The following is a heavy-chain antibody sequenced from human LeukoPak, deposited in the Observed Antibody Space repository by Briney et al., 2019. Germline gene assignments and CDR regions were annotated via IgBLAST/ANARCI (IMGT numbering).Heavy chain of an antibody. CDR1: RGSISGYS. CDR3: ARQISRIALIRGRPRGWFDP. J-gene: IGHJ5*02. D-gene: IGHD3-10*01. CDR2: INHSGNT. Sequence: SETLSLTCTVSRGSISGYSWSWIRQPPGKGLEWIGEINHSGNTNCKSPLKSRVTMSVDTSKNQFSLKLTSVTAADTAVYYCARQISRIALIRGRPRGWFDPWGQGTLVTVSS. V-gene: IGHV4-34*01.